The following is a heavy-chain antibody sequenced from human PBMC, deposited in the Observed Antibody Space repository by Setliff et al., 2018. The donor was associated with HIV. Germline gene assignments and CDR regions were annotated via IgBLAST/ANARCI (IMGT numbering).Heavy chain of an antibody. V-gene: IGHV4-61*09. CDR1: GGSISSGSYY. D-gene: IGHD2-21*01. CDR2: IHTSGST. J-gene: IGHJ5*02. CDR3: ARGGRDGIA. Sequence: TLSLTCTVSGGSISSGSYYWSWIRQPAGKGLEWIGHIHTSGSTKYNPSLKSRVTISADTSKNQFSLNLSSVTAADTAVYYCARGGRDGIAWGQGTLVTVSS.